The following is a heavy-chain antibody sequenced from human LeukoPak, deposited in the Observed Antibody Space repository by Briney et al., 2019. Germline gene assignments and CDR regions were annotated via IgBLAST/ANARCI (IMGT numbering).Heavy chain of an antibody. CDR3: ARGSGCGGDCPAEYFQH. D-gene: IGHD2-21*02. CDR1: GGSISSYY. Sequence: SETLSLTCTVSGGSISSYYWSWIRQPPGKGLEWIGIVYNTGSTNYNPSLKNRVTILVDSSKNQFSLKLTSVTAADTAVYYCARGSGCGGDCPAEYFQHWGQGTLVTVSS. V-gene: IGHV4-59*01. CDR2: VYNTGST. J-gene: IGHJ1*01.